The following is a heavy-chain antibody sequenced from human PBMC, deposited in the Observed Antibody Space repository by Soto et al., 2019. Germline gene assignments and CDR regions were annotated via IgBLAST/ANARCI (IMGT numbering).Heavy chain of an antibody. D-gene: IGHD6-25*01. V-gene: IGHV4-39*01. CDR2: IYFTGNT. CDR3: AGQTFTIAAASYGRSNWFDP. J-gene: IGHJ5*02. CDR1: GGSITSSSHF. Sequence: SETLSLTCSASGGSITSSSHFWGWVRQPPGKGLEWIGTIYFTGNTYYTPSLKSRLTMSIDTSKNEFSLRLNSVTAADTAVYYCAGQTFTIAAASYGRSNWFDPWGPGTLVTVPQ.